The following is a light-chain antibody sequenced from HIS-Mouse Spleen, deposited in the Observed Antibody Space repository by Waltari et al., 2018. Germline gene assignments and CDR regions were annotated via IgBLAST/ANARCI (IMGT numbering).Light chain of an antibody. CDR1: NIGSKS. CDR2: DDS. Sequence: YVLTQPPSVSVAPGKTARITCGRNNIGSKSVHWHQQKPGQAPVLVVYDDSTGPSEVPKLLSGSNSGITATLTISRGEAGDEADYYCQVWDISSDHPVVFGGGTKLTFL. V-gene: IGLV3-21*03. CDR3: QVWDISSDHPVV. J-gene: IGLJ2*01.